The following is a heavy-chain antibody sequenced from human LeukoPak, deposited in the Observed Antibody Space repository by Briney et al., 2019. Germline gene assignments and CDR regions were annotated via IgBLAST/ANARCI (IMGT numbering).Heavy chain of an antibody. Sequence: ASVKVSCKASGYTFTTYGISWVRQAPGQGLEWLEWISPYNGNTNYAQKLQGRVTMTTDTSKSTAYMELRSLRSDDTAVYYCARDRAVVVAATDYWGQGTLVTVSS. D-gene: IGHD2-15*01. CDR2: ISPYNGNT. J-gene: IGHJ4*02. V-gene: IGHV1-18*01. CDR1: GYTFTTYG. CDR3: ARDRAVVVAATDY.